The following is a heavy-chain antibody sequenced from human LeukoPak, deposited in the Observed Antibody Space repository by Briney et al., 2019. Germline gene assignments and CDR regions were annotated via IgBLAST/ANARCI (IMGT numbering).Heavy chain of an antibody. J-gene: IGHJ3*02. D-gene: IGHD4-17*01. V-gene: IGHV3-48*02. Sequence: PGGCLRLSCAASGFTFSRYSMNWVRQAPGKGREWVSHISSSSSTIYYTDSVKGRFTISRDNAKNSLYLQMNSLRDEDTAVYYCARDRGYGDYVGAFDIWGQGTMVTVSS. CDR2: ISSSSSTI. CDR1: GFTFSRYS. CDR3: ARDRGYGDYVGAFDI.